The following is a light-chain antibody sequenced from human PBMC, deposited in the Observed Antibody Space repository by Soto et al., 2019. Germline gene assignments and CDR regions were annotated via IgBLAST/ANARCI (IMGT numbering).Light chain of an antibody. Sequence: EIVLTQSPATLSVSPGEGATLSCRASQNIGINLAWYQQKAGQVPSLLIYGASTRASGFPPMFSGSGSGTHFTLTISRLQSEDLAIYYCQHYDNWPFSFGPGTTVDFK. CDR2: GAS. J-gene: IGKJ3*01. CDR3: QHYDNWPFS. CDR1: QNIGIN. V-gene: IGKV3-15*01.